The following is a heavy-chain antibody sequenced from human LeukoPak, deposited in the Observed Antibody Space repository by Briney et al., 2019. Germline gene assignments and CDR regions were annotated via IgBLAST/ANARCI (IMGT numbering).Heavy chain of an antibody. V-gene: IGHV1-2*02. J-gene: IGHJ4*02. Sequence: ASVKVSCKASGYTFTGYYMDWVRQAPGQGLEWMGWINPNSGGTNYAQKFQGRVTMTRDTSISTAYMELSRLRSDDTAVCYCARAESGSPNDFDYWGQGTLVTVSS. D-gene: IGHD1-26*01. CDR2: INPNSGGT. CDR3: ARAESGSPNDFDY. CDR1: GYTFTGYY.